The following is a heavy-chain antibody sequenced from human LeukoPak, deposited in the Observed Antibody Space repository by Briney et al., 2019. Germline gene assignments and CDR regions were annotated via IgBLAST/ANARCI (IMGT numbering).Heavy chain of an antibody. J-gene: IGHJ4*02. CDR3: ARRGYSYGL. V-gene: IGHV4-34*01. D-gene: IGHD5-18*01. CDR1: GGPFSGYY. CDR2: INHSGST. Sequence: SETLSLTCAVYGGPFSGYYWSWIRQPPGKGLEWIGEINHSGSTNYNPSLKSRVTISVDMSKNQFSLKLSSVTAADTAVYYCARRGYSYGLWGQGTLVTVSS.